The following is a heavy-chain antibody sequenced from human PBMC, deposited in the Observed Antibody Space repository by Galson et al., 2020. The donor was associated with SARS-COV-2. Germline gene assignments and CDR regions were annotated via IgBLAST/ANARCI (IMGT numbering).Heavy chain of an antibody. J-gene: IGHJ6*02. CDR1: GFTFSSYG. CDR3: ARDLSYYYGMDV. V-gene: IGHV3-33*01. CDR2: IWNDGSNK. Sequence: GESLKLSCAASGFTFSSYGMHWVRQAPGKGLAWVAVIWNDGSNKYYADSVKGRFTISRDNSKNTLYLQMNSLRAEDTAVYYCARDLSYYYGMDVWGQGTTVTVSS.